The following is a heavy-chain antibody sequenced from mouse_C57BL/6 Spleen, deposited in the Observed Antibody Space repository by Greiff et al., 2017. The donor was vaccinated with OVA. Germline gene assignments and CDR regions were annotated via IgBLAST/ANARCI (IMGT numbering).Heavy chain of an antibody. CDR1: GFTFSSYA. Sequence: EVKLVESGGGLVKPGGSLKLSCAASGFTFSSYAMSWVRQTPEKRLEWVATISDGGSYTYSPDTVKGRFTISRDNAKNNLYLQMSHLKSEDTAMYYCARDLQLGTAYWGQGTLGTVSA. V-gene: IGHV5-4*01. D-gene: IGHD4-1*02. CDR3: ARDLQLGTAY. CDR2: ISDGGSYT. J-gene: IGHJ3*01.